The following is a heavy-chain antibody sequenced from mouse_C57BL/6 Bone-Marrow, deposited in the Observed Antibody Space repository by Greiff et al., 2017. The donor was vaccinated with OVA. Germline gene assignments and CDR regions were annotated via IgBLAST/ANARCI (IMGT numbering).Heavy chain of an antibody. J-gene: IGHJ3*01. V-gene: IGHV1-55*01. CDR1: GYTFTSYW. D-gene: IGHD1-1*01. CDR2: IYPGSGST. Sequence: QVHVKQPGAELVKPGASVKMSCKASGYTFTSYWITWVKQRPGQGLEWIGDIYPGSGSTNYNEKFKSKATLTVDTSSSTAYMQLSSLTSEDSAVYYCARSFYFAWFAYWGQGTLVTVSA. CDR3: ARSFYFAWFAY.